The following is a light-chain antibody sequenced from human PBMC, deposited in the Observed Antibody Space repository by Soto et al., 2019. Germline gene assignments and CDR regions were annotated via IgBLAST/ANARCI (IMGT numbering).Light chain of an antibody. J-gene: IGKJ4*01. CDR3: QQRSNWLT. CDR2: DAS. CDR1: QSVSSN. Sequence: EIELTQSPATLSLSPGERATLSCRASQSVSSNLAWYQQKPGQAPRLLIYDASNRATGIPARFSGSGSGTDFTLIISSLEPEDFAVYHCQQRSNWLTFGGGTMVEIK. V-gene: IGKV3-11*01.